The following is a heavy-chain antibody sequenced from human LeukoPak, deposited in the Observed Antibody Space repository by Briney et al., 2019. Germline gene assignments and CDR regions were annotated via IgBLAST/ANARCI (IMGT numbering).Heavy chain of an antibody. D-gene: IGHD3-10*01. CDR3: ARDGDTVLTRGYYYYLDV. CDR2: ISSSGSTI. V-gene: IGHV3-48*03. J-gene: IGHJ6*03. Sequence: PGGSLRLSCAASGFTFSSYEMNWVRQVPGKGLEWVSYISSSGSTIYYADSVKGRFTISRDNAKNSLYLQMNSLRAEDTALYYCARDGDTVLTRGYYYYLDVWGKGTTVTVSS. CDR1: GFTFSSYE.